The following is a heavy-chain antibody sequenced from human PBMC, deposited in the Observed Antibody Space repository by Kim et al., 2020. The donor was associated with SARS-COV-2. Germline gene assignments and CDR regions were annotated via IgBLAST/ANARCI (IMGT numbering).Heavy chain of an antibody. Sequence: SETLSLTCAAYGGSFSGYYWSWIRQPPGKGLEWIGEINHSGSTTYNPSLKSRVTISVDTSKNQFSLKLSSVTAADTAVYYCARFSDCSGGSCYLFDYWGQGTLVTVSS. V-gene: IGHV4-34*01. CDR1: GGSFSGYY. D-gene: IGHD2-15*01. J-gene: IGHJ4*02. CDR3: ARFSDCSGGSCYLFDY. CDR2: INHSGST.